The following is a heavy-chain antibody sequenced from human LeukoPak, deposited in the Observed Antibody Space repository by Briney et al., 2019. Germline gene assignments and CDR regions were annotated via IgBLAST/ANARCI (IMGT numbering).Heavy chain of an antibody. CDR2: IRYDGNDH. D-gene: IGHD1-26*01. Sequence: GGSLRLSCAGSGFTFSRYGMHWVRQAPGKGLEWVALIRYDGNDHWYGDSAKGRFTISRDNSKDTVYLQMDSLRDEDTAVYYCARWGIVGHDAFDLWGQGTMVTFSS. CDR3: ARWGIVGHDAFDL. V-gene: IGHV3-33*01. J-gene: IGHJ3*01. CDR1: GFTFSRYG.